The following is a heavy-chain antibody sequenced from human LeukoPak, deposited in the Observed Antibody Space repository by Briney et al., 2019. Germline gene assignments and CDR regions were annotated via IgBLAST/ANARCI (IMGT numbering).Heavy chain of an antibody. Sequence: PSETLSLTCTVSGGSISSSSYYWGWIRQPPGKGLEWIGEINHSGSTNYNPSLKSRVTISVDTSKNQFSLKVTSVTAADTAVYYCARVEARSYSSGWYSPYYYYMDVWGKGTTVTVSS. D-gene: IGHD6-19*01. CDR2: INHSGST. CDR1: GGSISSSSYY. CDR3: ARVEARSYSSGWYSPYYYYMDV. V-gene: IGHV4-39*07. J-gene: IGHJ6*03.